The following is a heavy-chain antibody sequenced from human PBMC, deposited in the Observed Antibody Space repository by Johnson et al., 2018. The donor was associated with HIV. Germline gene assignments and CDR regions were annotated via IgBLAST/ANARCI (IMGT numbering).Heavy chain of an antibody. CDR2: ISSDGNDK. V-gene: IGHV3-30*03. Sequence: QVQLVESGGGVVQPGRSLRLSCVGSAFTFSSYAMHWVRQAPGKGLEWVAVISSDGNDKYYADSVKGRFTISRDNSNNTLYLQMNIVTREDTAIYYCASLGGLGGFDMWGQGTVVTVSS. J-gene: IGHJ3*02. D-gene: IGHD3/OR15-3a*01. CDR1: AFTFSSYA. CDR3: ASLGGLGGFDM.